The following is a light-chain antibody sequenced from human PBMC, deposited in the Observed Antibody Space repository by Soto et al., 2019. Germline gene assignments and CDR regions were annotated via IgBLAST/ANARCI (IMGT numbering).Light chain of an antibody. CDR1: HTISSW. V-gene: IGKV1-5*01. J-gene: IGKJ2*03. CDR2: DDS. Sequence: DIQMTQSPSTLSASVGDRVTITCRASHTISSWLAWYQQKLGKAPKLLIYDDSTLQSGGPSRFSGSVSGTELTLTISSLQPDDFATYSCQHYDSSSPYSFGQGTKVEIK. CDR3: QHYDSSSPYS.